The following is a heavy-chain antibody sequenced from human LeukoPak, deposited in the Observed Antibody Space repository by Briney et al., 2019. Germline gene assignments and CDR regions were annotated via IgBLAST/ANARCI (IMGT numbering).Heavy chain of an antibody. CDR3: ARDLVGGLWFGDLGCFDY. CDR2: ISYDGSNK. D-gene: IGHD3-10*01. V-gene: IGHV3-30-3*01. Sequence: PGGSLRLSCAASGFTFSSYAMHWVCQAPGKGLEWVAVISYDGSNKYYADSVKGRFTISRDNSKNTLYLQMNSLRAEDTAVYYCARDLVGGLWFGDLGCFDYWGQGTLVTVSS. CDR1: GFTFSSYA. J-gene: IGHJ4*02.